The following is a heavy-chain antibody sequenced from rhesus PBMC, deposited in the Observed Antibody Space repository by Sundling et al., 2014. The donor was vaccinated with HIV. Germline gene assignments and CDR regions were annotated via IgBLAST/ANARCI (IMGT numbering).Heavy chain of an antibody. Sequence: QVQLQESGPGLVRPSETLSLTCAVSNYSISSGYYWGWIRQSPGKGLEYLGYISGSSGSTYYNPSLKSRVTISKDTSKNQFSLKLTSMTVADTAVYYCARHPRGYTGSWNGYFDFWGQGVLVTVSS. D-gene: IGHD6-25*01. CDR3: ARHPRGYTGSWNGYFDF. J-gene: IGHJ4*01. CDR1: NYSISSGYY. CDR2: ISGSSGST. V-gene: IGHV4-99*01.